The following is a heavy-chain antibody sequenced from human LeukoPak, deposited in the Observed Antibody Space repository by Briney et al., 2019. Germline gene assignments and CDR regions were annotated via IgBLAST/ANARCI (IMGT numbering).Heavy chain of an antibody. Sequence: SETLSLTCTVSGGSISYYYWNWIRQPPGKGLEWIGYIYYTGNTNYNPSLKSRVTISVDTSKNQFSLKLSSVTAADTAVYYCARDRLQLQSWGQGTLVAVSS. D-gene: IGHD5-24*01. CDR3: ARDRLQLQS. CDR2: IYYTGNT. J-gene: IGHJ5*02. V-gene: IGHV4-59*01. CDR1: GGSISYYY.